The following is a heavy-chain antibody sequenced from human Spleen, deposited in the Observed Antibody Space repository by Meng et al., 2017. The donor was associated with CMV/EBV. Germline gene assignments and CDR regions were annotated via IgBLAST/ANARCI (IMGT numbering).Heavy chain of an antibody. D-gene: IGHD3-3*01. CDR3: ARLYRVALFRVVGGYDFDF. J-gene: IGHJ4*02. Sequence: SNTLSLTFTVSGDSFTSGNSYGGLIRQPPGKGLEWLGDFYYSGGTYYNPSLKTRVTLSVDTSKNQFSLELSSVTAADTAVYYCARLYRVALFRVVGGYDFDFWGQGTPVTVSS. CDR2: FYYSGGT. V-gene: IGHV4-39*01. CDR1: GDSFTSGNSY.